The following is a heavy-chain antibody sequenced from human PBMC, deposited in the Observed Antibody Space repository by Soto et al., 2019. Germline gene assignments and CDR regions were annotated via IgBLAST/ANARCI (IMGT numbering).Heavy chain of an antibody. CDR1: GFSLSTSGVG. D-gene: IGHD1-1*01. CDR2: IYRDDDR. J-gene: IGHJ3*02. V-gene: IGHV2-5*02. CDR3: GNCTSGTTPEYVFDI. Sequence: QITLKESGPTLVKPTQTLTLTCTFSGFSLSTSGVGVGWIRQPPGKAPEYLALIYRDDDRRYSPSLRSRLTLTKDNSKHQVVLTLTNMDPVETATYYCGNCTSGTTPEYVFDIWGQGTMVTVSS.